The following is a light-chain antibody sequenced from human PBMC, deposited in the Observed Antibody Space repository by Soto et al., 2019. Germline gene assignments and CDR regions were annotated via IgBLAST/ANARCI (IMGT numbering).Light chain of an antibody. V-gene: IGKV3-20*01. CDR3: QQYGSSPKT. CDR2: NAS. CDR1: QSVSTF. J-gene: IGKJ1*01. Sequence: EIVLTQSPATLSLSPGERAILSCRASQSVSTFLAWFQQKPGQPPRLLIYNASNRATGIPARFSGSGSGTDFTLTISRLEPEDFAVYYCQQYGSSPKTFGQGTKVDI.